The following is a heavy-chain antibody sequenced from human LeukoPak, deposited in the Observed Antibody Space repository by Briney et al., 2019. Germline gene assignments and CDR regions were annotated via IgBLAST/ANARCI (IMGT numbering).Heavy chain of an antibody. D-gene: IGHD3-3*01. CDR3: ARCSEFLRFGP. Sequence: GGSLRLSCAASGFALSSHRMTWVRQVPGRGPEWVANVNRDGSETYYLDSAKGRFTISKDNAKNSLYLQMNSLRAEDTAVYYCARCSEFLRFGPWGQGTLVTVSS. CDR1: GFALSSHR. J-gene: IGHJ5*02. V-gene: IGHV3-7*03. CDR2: VNRDGSET.